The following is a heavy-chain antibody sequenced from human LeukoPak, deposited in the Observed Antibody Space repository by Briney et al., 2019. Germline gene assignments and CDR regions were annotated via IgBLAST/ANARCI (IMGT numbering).Heavy chain of an antibody. CDR1: GYTFTSYY. D-gene: IGHD5-12*01. CDR3: ARSLYSATIEY. J-gene: IGHJ4*02. V-gene: IGHV1-46*01. Sequence: ASVKVSCKASGYTFTSYYMHWVRQAPGQGLEWMGIINPSGGSTSYAQKFQGRVTMTRDMSTSTVYMELSSLRSEDTAVYYCARSLYSATIEYWGQGTLVTVSS. CDR2: INPSGGST.